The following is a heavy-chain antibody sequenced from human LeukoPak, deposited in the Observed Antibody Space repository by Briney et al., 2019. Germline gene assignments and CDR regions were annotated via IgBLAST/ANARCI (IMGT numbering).Heavy chain of an antibody. Sequence: GASVKVSCKASGYTFTSYYMHWVRQAPGQGLGWMGIINPSGGSTSYAQKFQGRVTMTRDTSTSTVYMELSSLRSEDTAVYYCAREPSHYYDSSGFQDYWGQGTLVTVSS. V-gene: IGHV1-46*01. D-gene: IGHD3-22*01. CDR1: GYTFTSYY. CDR3: AREPSHYYDSSGFQDY. CDR2: INPSGGST. J-gene: IGHJ4*02.